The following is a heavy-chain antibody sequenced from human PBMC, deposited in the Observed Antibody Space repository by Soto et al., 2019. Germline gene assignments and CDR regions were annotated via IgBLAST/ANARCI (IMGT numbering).Heavy chain of an antibody. V-gene: IGHV1-2*04. Sequence: QVQLVQSGAEVKKPGASVKVSCKASGYTFTGYYMHWVRQAPGQGLEWMGWINPNSGGTNYAQKFQGWVTMTRDTSLSTAYMELSRLRSDDTAVYYCARGGEGDSSGYGMDVWGQGTTVTVSS. CDR1: GYTFTGYY. J-gene: IGHJ6*02. D-gene: IGHD3-22*01. CDR3: ARGGEGDSSGYGMDV. CDR2: INPNSGGT.